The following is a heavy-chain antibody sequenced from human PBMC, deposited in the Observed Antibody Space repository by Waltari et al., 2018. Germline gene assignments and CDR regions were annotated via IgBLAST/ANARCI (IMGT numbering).Heavy chain of an antibody. D-gene: IGHD6-13*01. CDR2: ISWNSGSI. Sequence: RSLRLSCAASGFTFDDYAMHWVRQAPGKGLEWVSGISWNSGSIGYADSVKGRFTISRDNAKNSLYLQMNSLRAEDTAVYYCAKDDGKAAAGGYFDYWGQGTLVTVSS. J-gene: IGHJ4*02. V-gene: IGHV3-9*01. CDR1: GFTFDDYA. CDR3: AKDDGKAAAGGYFDY.